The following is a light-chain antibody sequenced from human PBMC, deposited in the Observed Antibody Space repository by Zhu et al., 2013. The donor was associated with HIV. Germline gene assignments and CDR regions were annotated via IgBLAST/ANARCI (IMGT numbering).Light chain of an antibody. Sequence: QSALTQPASVSGSPGQSITISCTGTSSDVGYYNYVSWYQQHPGKAPKLMIYEVSNRPSGVSSRFSGSKSGNTASLTISGLQTEDEADYYCSSYTSSSTLLFGGGTRLTVL. CDR1: SSDVGYYNY. V-gene: IGLV2-14*01. CDR2: EVS. CDR3: SSYTSSSTLL. J-gene: IGLJ2*01.